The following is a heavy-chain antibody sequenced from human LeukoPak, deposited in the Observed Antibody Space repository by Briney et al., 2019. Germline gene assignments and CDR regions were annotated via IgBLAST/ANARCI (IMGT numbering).Heavy chain of an antibody. V-gene: IGHV4-30-2*01. Sequence: SETLSLTCAVSGGSISGGGYSWSWIRQPPGKGLEWIGYIYHSGSTYYNPSLKSRVTISVDRSKNQFSLKLSSVTAADTAVYYCAREVTYYYDSSGYNWFDPWGQGTLVTVSP. CDR2: IYHSGST. D-gene: IGHD3-22*01. J-gene: IGHJ5*02. CDR3: AREVTYYYDSSGYNWFDP. CDR1: GGSISGGGYS.